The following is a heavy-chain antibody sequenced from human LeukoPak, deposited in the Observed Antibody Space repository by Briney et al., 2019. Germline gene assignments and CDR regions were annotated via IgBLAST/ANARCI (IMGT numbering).Heavy chain of an antibody. CDR1: GGSISGFY. CDR3: ARSYYDSSGYRYYDY. CDR2: IYYTGSN. V-gene: IGHV4-59*01. D-gene: IGHD3-22*01. Sequence: PSETLSLTCSVSGGSISGFYWSWIRQPPGKGLEWIGHIYYTGSNCNRPSLKTRVTMSLDTSKNQLFLNLSSLTAADTAVYYCARSYYDSSGYRYYDYWGQGTLVTVSS. J-gene: IGHJ4*02.